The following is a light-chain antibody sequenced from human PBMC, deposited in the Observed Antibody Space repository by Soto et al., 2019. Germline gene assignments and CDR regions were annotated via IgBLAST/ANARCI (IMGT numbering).Light chain of an antibody. V-gene: IGKV1-39*01. J-gene: IGKJ3*01. CDR1: QSISSY. CDR2: AAS. Sequence: DIQMTQSPSSLSASVGDRVTITCRASQSISSYLNWYQQKPGKAPKLLIYAASSLQSGVPSRFSGSGSGTDFTLTISSLQPEDFATYYCQQSYSTPRAGTFGPGTKVDIK. CDR3: QQSYSTPRAGT.